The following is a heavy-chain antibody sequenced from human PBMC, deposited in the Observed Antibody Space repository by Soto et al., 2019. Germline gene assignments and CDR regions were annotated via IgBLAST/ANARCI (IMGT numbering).Heavy chain of an antibody. J-gene: IGHJ5*02. Sequence: QVQLVESGGGVVQPGRSLRLSCADSGFTFSSYGMHWVRQAPGKGLEWVAVISYDGSNKYYADSVKGRFTISIDNSKNTLYLQMNSLRAEDTAVYYCAKGGVLPNWFDPWGQGTLVTVSS. D-gene: IGHD2-15*01. CDR1: GFTFSSYG. V-gene: IGHV3-30*18. CDR2: ISYDGSNK. CDR3: AKGGVLPNWFDP.